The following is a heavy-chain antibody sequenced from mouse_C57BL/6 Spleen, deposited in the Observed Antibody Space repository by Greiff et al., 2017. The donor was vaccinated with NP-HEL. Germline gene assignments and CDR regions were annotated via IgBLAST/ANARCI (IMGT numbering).Heavy chain of an antibody. D-gene: IGHD2-3*01. CDR3: ARDDGYYPTYFDY. CDR2: IYPGSGST. Sequence: QVQLKQPGAELVKPGASVKMSCKASGYTFTSYWITWVKQRPGQGLEWIGDIYPGSGSTNYNEKFKSKATLTVDTSSSTAYMQLSILTSEDSAVYYCARDDGYYPTYFDYWGQGTTLTVSS. V-gene: IGHV1-55*01. J-gene: IGHJ2*01. CDR1: GYTFTSYW.